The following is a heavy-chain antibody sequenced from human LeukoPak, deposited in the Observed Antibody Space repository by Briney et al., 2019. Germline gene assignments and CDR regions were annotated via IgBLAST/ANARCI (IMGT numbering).Heavy chain of an antibody. V-gene: IGHV1-2*02. Sequence: SVKVSCKASGYTFTAYYIHWLRQAPGQGPEWMGWIKPDSGSSHYAQKFQGRVTMTRDTSSNSAYMDLTRLKSDDTAVYYCARARVPIAVAGLYYFDYWGQGALSTVSS. J-gene: IGHJ4*02. CDR3: ARARVPIAVAGLYYFDY. D-gene: IGHD6-19*01. CDR1: GYTFTAYY. CDR2: IKPDSGSS.